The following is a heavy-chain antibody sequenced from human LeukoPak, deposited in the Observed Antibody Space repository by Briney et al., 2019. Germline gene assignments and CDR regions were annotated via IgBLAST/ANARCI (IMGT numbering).Heavy chain of an antibody. CDR2: IWYDGSNK. CDR3: AKDLGYYDSSGAFDI. Sequence: GRSLRLSCAASGLTLSSYGIHWVRQAPGKGLEWVAVIWYDGSNKYYADSVKGRFTISRDNSKNTLYLQMNSLRAEDTAVYYCAKDLGYYDSSGAFDIWGQGTMVTVSS. J-gene: IGHJ3*02. D-gene: IGHD3-22*01. CDR1: GLTLSSYG. V-gene: IGHV3-33*06.